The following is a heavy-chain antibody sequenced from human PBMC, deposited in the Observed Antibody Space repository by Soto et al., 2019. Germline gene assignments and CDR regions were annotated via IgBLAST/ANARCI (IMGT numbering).Heavy chain of an antibody. D-gene: IGHD3-22*01. V-gene: IGHV1-69*13. CDR2: IIPIFGTA. CDR1: GGTFSSYA. CDR3: AKSLRITMIVVVLDAFDI. J-gene: IGHJ3*02. Sequence: EASVKVSCKASGGTFSSYAISWVRQAPGQGLEWMGGIIPIFGTANYAQKFQGRVTITADESTSTAYMELSSLRSEDTAVYYCAKSLRITMIVVVLDAFDIWGQGTMVTV.